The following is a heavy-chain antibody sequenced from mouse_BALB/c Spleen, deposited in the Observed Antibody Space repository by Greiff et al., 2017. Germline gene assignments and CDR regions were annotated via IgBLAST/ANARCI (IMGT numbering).Heavy chain of an antibody. Sequence: LVESGAELVKPGASVKLSCTASGFNIKDTYMHWVKQRPEQGLEWIGRNDPANGNTKYDPKFQGKATITADTSSNTAYLQLSSLTSEDTAVYYCARYGGDYEVWFAYWGQGTLVTVSA. CDR3: ARYGGDYEVWFAY. CDR1: GFNIKDTY. D-gene: IGHD2-4*01. J-gene: IGHJ3*01. CDR2: NDPANGNT. V-gene: IGHV14-3*02.